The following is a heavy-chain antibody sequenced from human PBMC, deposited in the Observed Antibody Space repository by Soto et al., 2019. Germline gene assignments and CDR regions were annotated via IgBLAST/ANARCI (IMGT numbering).Heavy chain of an antibody. V-gene: IGHV4-59*01. Sequence: SETLSLTCTVSGDSISDYYWSWIRQPPGKGLEWIGYIYHSGSTYYNPSLKSRVTISLDAPKIQFSLKLNSVTAADTAVYYCARASRNYFAYWGQGTLVTVSS. J-gene: IGHJ4*02. CDR1: GDSISDYY. CDR2: IYHSGST. CDR3: ARASRNYFAY.